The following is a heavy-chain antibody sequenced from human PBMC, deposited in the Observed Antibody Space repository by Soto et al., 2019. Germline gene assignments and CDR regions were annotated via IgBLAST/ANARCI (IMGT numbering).Heavy chain of an antibody. J-gene: IGHJ6*02. CDR3: ARSLLDEYSSSWRSAYYGMDV. Sequence: ASVKVSCKASGYTFTTYYMHWLRQARGQGLEWMGIITPSSGSTRYEQKYQDRVTMTRDTSTSTVYMELSSLIPDDTAVYYCARSLLDEYSSSWRSAYYGMDVWGQGTTVTVSS. D-gene: IGHD6-13*01. V-gene: IGHV1-46*01. CDR2: ITPSSGST. CDR1: GYTFTTYY.